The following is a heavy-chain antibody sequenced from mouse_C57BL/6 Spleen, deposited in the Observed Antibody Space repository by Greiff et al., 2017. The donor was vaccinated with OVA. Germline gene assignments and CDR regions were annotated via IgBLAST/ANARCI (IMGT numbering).Heavy chain of an antibody. D-gene: IGHD1-1*01. V-gene: IGHV1-15*01. CDR1: GYTFTDYE. CDR3: TRDGSRGGFAY. J-gene: IGHJ3*01. CDR2: IDPETGGT. Sequence: QVQLQQSGAELVRPGASVTLSCKASGYTFTDYEMHWVKQTPVHGLEWIGAIDPETGGTAYNQKFKGKAILTADKSSSTAYMELRSLTSEDSAVYYCTRDGSRGGFAYWGQGTLVTVSA.